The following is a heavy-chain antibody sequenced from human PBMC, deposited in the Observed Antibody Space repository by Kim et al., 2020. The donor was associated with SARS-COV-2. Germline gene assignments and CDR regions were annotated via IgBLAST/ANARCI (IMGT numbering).Heavy chain of an antibody. V-gene: IGHV3-20*01. CDR2: INWNGGST. Sequence: GGSLRLSCAASGFTFDYFGLSWVRQAPGKGLEWVSGINWNGGSTAYVDSVKGRFTISRDDAKNSLYLHMNSLRAEDTALYHCARDPMRVAANMYGPMDVWGQGTTVTVSS. CDR1: GFTFDYFG. J-gene: IGHJ6*02. D-gene: IGHD2-15*01. CDR3: ARDPMRVAANMYGPMDV.